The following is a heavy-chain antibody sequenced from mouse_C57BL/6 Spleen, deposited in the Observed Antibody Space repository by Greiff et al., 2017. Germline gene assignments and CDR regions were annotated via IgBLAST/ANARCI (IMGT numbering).Heavy chain of an antibody. Sequence: EVHLVESGGGLVKPGGSLKLSCAASGFTFSSYAMSWVRQTPEKRLEWVATISDGGSYTYYPDNVKGRFTISRDNAKNNLYLQMSHLKSEDTAMYYCAREWERRAMDYWGQGASVTVSS. CDR3: AREWERRAMDY. CDR1: GFTFSSYA. D-gene: IGHD4-1*01. CDR2: ISDGGSYT. V-gene: IGHV5-4*01. J-gene: IGHJ4*01.